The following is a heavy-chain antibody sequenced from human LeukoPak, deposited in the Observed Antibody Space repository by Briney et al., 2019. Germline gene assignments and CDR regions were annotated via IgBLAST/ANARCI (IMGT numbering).Heavy chain of an antibody. V-gene: IGHV3-48*01. CDR3: ARVRPDFQIGGDY. D-gene: IGHD1-14*01. Sequence: GGSLRLSWAASGFSFSNYNMNWVRQAPGKGLEWISHISLSSGTIYYADSVKGRFTISRDNARNSLYLQMNSLRAEDTAVYYCARVRPDFQIGGDYWGQGTLVTVSS. J-gene: IGHJ4*02. CDR1: GFSFSNYN. CDR2: ISLSSGTI.